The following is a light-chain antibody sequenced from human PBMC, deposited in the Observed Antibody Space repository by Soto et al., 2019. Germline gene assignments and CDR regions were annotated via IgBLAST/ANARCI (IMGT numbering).Light chain of an antibody. CDR3: QEYSSNPGT. V-gene: IGKV1-5*03. CDR1: QSISSW. Sequence: DIPMTQSPSTLSASVGDRVTITCRASQSISSWLAWYQQKSGKAPNLLIYKASSLQSGVPSRFSGGGSGTEFTLSISNLQPDDIATYYCQEYSSNPGTFGQGTKLEIK. CDR2: KAS. J-gene: IGKJ2*02.